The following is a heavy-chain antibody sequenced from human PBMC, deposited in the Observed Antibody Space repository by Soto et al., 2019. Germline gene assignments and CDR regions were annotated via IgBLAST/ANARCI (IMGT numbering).Heavy chain of an antibody. CDR2: ITHGGRT. V-gene: IGHV4-28*01. CDR3: ARMAVATFYYYAMDV. Sequence: PSETLSLTFAVYGYSISSSDRWGWIRQPSGKALEWLGCITHGGRTNYNPSLKRRVTMSVDPSKNQFSRNLTSVTAVDTAVYYCARMAVATFYYYAMDVWGQGTTVTVSS. D-gene: IGHD6-19*01. CDR1: GYSISSSDR. J-gene: IGHJ6*02.